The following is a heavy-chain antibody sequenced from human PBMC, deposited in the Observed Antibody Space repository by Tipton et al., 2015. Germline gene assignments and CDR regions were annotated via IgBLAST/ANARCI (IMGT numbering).Heavy chain of an antibody. D-gene: IGHD3-16*01. CDR3: ARESVGGGLAAFDI. Sequence: SLRLSCAASGFTFSNYYMSWIRQAPGKGLEWLSYIDSSGRTIYYTDSVKGRFTISREDAKNSLYLQMNSLRAGDTAVYYCARESVGGGLAAFDIWGKGTMVPVSS. V-gene: IGHV3-11*04. CDR1: GFTFSNYY. CDR2: IDSSGRTI. J-gene: IGHJ3*02.